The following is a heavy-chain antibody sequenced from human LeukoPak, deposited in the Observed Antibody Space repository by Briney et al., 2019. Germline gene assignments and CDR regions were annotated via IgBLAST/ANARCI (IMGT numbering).Heavy chain of an antibody. CDR3: AKPTLTHYYDSSGYSDY. V-gene: IGHV3-30*18. Sequence: GRSLRLSCPASGFTFSGYGMHWVRQAPGKGLEWVVVIWYDGSNKYYADSVKGRFTISRDNSKNTLYLQMNSLRAEDTAVYYCAKPTLTHYYDSSGYSDYWGQGTLVTVSS. CDR1: GFTFSGYG. J-gene: IGHJ4*02. D-gene: IGHD3-22*01. CDR2: IWYDGSNK.